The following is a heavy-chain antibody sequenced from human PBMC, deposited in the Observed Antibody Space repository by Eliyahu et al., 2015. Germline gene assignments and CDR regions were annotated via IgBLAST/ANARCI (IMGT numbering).Heavy chain of an antibody. J-gene: IGHJ6*02. CDR1: GXPFSSYG. CDR3: VGLWFGEYVSMDV. D-gene: IGHD3-10*01. Sequence: QVQLVXSGGGVVQPGRSLRLSCAASGXPFSSYGMHWVRQAPGKGLEWVAVISYDGSNKYYADSVKGRFTISRDNSKNTLYLQMNSLRAEDTAVYYCVGLWFGEYVSMDVWGQGTTVTVSS. CDR2: ISYDGSNK. V-gene: IGHV3-30*03.